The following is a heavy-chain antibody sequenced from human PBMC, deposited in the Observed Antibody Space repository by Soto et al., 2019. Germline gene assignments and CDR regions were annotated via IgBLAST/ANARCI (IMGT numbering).Heavy chain of an antibody. J-gene: IGHJ4*02. CDR2: INPDSGAT. CDR3: ARGDYGTGGYPFTYFDY. D-gene: IGHD2-8*02. CDR1: EYTFTSYA. V-gene: IGHV1-2*02. Sequence: SVKVSCKASEYTFTSYAMHWLRQAPGQRLEWMGWINPDSGATNYAQNFQGRVTLTSDTSISTASMDLTSLTSDDTAVYYCARGDYGTGGYPFTYFDYRGQGTLVTVSS.